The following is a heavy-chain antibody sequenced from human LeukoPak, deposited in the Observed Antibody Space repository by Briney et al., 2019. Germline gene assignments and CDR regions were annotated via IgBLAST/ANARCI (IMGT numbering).Heavy chain of an antibody. CDR3: ARDHYDSSGYPFDY. D-gene: IGHD3-22*01. Sequence: SETLSLTCTVSGGSISSYYWSWIRQPPGKGLEWIGYIYYSGSTNYNPSLKSRVTISVDTSKNQFSLNLSSVTAADTAVYYCARDHYDSSGYPFDYWGQGTLVTVSS. CDR2: IYYSGST. V-gene: IGHV4-59*01. CDR1: GGSISSYY. J-gene: IGHJ4*02.